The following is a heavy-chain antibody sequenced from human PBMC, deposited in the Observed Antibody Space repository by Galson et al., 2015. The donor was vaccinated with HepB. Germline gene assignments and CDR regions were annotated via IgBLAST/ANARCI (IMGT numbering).Heavy chain of an antibody. J-gene: IGHJ4*02. V-gene: IGHV3-30*02. D-gene: IGHD3-22*01. CDR1: GFTFSSYG. Sequence: SLRLSCAASGFTFSSYGMHWVRQAPGKGLEWVAFIRYDGSNKYYADSVKGRFTISRDNSKNTLYLQMNSLRAEDTAVYYCAKEFLYDSSGYFFDPVYEFDYWGQGTLVTVSS. CDR2: IRYDGSNK. CDR3: AKEFLYDSSGYFFDPVYEFDY.